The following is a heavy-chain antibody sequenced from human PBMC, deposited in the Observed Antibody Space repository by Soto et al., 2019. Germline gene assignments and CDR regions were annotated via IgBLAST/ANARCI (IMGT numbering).Heavy chain of an antibody. J-gene: IGHJ4*01. CDR3: ARVHLRVVAGSTFDY. V-gene: IGHV4-38-2*01. D-gene: IGHD6-19*01. CDR2: IYHGGTT. CDR1: GYSLSSGSY. Sequence: SETLSLTCAVSGYSLSSGSYWGWIRQPPGKGPEWIASIYHGGTTFYNPSLKSRVTISVDTSKNHYSLKLKSVTAADTAVYCCARVHLRVVAGSTFDYGGPGTLVTVSS.